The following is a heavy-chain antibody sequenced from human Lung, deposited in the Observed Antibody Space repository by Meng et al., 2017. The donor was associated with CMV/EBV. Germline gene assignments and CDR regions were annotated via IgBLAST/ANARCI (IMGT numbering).Heavy chain of an antibody. CDR3: ARFGEVIDY. CDR1: GYTFTGYY. Sequence: QVQLVQSGAEVKKPGASVKVSCKASGYTFTGYYMHWVRQAPGQGLEWMGWINPNSGATDYAQKFQGRVTLTRDTSINTAYMELNRLTSDDTAVYYCARFGEVIDYWGQGTLVTVSS. D-gene: IGHD3-10*01. CDR2: INPNSGAT. V-gene: IGHV1-2*02. J-gene: IGHJ4*02.